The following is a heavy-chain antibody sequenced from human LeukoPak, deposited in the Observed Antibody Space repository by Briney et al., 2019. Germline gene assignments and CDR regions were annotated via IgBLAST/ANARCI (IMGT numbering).Heavy chain of an antibody. D-gene: IGHD3-10*01. CDR1: GGSFSGYY. V-gene: IGHV4-34*01. CDR2: INHSGST. CDR3: ARHVPPRYYYGFGCYFDY. J-gene: IGHJ4*02. Sequence: SETLSLTCAVYGGSFSGYYWSWIRQPPGKGLEWIGEINHSGSTNYNPSLKSRVTISVDTSKNQFSLKLSSVTAADTAVYYCARHVPPRYYYGFGCYFDYWGQGTLVTVSS.